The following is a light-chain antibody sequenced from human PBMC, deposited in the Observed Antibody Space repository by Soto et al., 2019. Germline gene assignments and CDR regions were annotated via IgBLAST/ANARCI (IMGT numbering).Light chain of an antibody. V-gene: IGKV1-39*01. CDR3: QQSYRTSRT. J-gene: IGKJ1*01. Sequence: DIQMTQFPSSLSASVGDRVTITCLASQTINSYLNWYQQKPGKAPKLLIYAASSLQSGVPSRFSGSGSGTDFTLTISSLQPEDFATYYCQQSYRTSRTFGQGTKVEIK. CDR1: QTINSY. CDR2: AAS.